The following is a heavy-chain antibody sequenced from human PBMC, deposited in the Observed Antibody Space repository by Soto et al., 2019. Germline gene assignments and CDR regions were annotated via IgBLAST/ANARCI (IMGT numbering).Heavy chain of an antibody. D-gene: IGHD1-26*01. Sequence: EVQLLESGGGLVQPGGSLRLSCAASGFTFRNFAMNWVRQVPGKGLEWVSFITGSGISTYYSESVKGRFTISRDNSKNTVYLQANSLRAEDTALYYCVKQGLGATGSYYYDCWGQGSLVTVSS. CDR2: ITGSGIST. CDR1: GFTFRNFA. V-gene: IGHV3-23*01. J-gene: IGHJ4*02. CDR3: VKQGLGATGSYYYDC.